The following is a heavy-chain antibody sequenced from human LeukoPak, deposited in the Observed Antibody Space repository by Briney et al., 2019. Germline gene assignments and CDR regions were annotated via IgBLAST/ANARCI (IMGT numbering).Heavy chain of an antibody. Sequence: SVKVSCKASGGTFSSYAISWVRQAPGQGLEWMGRIIPILGIANYAQKFQGRVTITADKSTSTAYMELSSLRSDDTAVYYCARVAVTSRNYYYGMDVWGQGTTVTVSS. CDR2: IIPILGIA. CDR3: ARVAVTSRNYYYGMDV. D-gene: IGHD4-17*01. J-gene: IGHJ6*02. V-gene: IGHV1-69*04. CDR1: GGTFSSYA.